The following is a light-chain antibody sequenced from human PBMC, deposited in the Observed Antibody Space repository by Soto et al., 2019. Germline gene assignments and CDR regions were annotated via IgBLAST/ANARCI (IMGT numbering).Light chain of an antibody. Sequence: VLPQPASVSGSPGRSITISCTGTSSTVGGFNVVSWYQQHPGKAPKVIIYEGIKRPSGVSNRFSGSNSGSTASLTISGLQAEDEADYYCSSYTSSSTYVFGTGTKVTVL. CDR2: EGI. CDR1: SSTVGGFNV. CDR3: SSYTSSSTYV. J-gene: IGLJ1*01. V-gene: IGLV2-14*02.